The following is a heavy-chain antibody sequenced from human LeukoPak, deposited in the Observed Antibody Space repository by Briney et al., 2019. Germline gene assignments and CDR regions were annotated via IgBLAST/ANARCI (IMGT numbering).Heavy chain of an antibody. Sequence: PGGSLRLSCAASGFTFSDYYMDWVRQAPGKGLEWVARIKTKPSSYTTQYAASVKGRFTISRDDSENSLYLQMSGLKTDDTAVYYCARDSEGAGGYWGQGTLVTVSS. J-gene: IGHJ4*02. V-gene: IGHV3-72*01. CDR3: ARDSEGAGGY. CDR1: GFTFSDYY. D-gene: IGHD3-10*01. CDR2: IKTKPSSYTT.